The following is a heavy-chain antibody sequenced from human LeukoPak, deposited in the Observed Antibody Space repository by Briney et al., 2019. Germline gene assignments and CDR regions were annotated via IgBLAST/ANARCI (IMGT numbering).Heavy chain of an antibody. D-gene: IGHD2-2*02. CDR3: AREYCSSTSCYILYGAEYFDY. CDR2: INHSGST. J-gene: IGHJ4*02. CDR1: GGSFSGYY. Sequence: SGTLSLTCAVYGGSFSGYYWSWIRQPPGKGLEWIGEINHSGSTNYNPSLKSRVTISVDTSKNQFSLKLSSVTAADTAVYYCAREYCSSTSCYILYGAEYFDYWGQGTLVTVSS. V-gene: IGHV4-34*01.